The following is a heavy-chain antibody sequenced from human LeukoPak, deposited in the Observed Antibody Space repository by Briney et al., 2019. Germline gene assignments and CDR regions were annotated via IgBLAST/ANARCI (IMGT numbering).Heavy chain of an antibody. Sequence: ASVKVSCKASGYTFTGYYMHWVRQAPGQGLEWMGIINPSGGSTSYAQKFQGRVTMTRDTSTSTVYMELSSLRSEDTAVYYCARDRVDTALDYWGQGTLVTVSS. CDR2: INPSGGST. CDR1: GYTFTGYY. J-gene: IGHJ4*02. CDR3: ARDRVDTALDY. D-gene: IGHD5-18*01. V-gene: IGHV1-46*01.